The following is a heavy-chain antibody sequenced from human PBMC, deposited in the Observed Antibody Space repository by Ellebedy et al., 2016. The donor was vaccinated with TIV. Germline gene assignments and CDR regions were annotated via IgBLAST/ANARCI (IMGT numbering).Heavy chain of an antibody. CDR3: ASGLTGDYGAFDV. Sequence: GESLKISCEASGFTFTSYWMYWVRQAPGKGLEWVATVKQDGTEKFYVDSVKGRFTISRDNAKNLLSLHMNTLRAEDTAVYYCASGLTGDYGAFDVWGPGTMVTVSS. J-gene: IGHJ3*01. D-gene: IGHD4-17*01. CDR2: VKQDGTEK. V-gene: IGHV3-7*03. CDR1: GFTFTSYW.